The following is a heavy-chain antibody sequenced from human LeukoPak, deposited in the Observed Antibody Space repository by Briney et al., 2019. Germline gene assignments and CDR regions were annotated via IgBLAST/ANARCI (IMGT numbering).Heavy chain of an antibody. Sequence: GGSLRLSCAASGFTFSDYYMSWIRQAPGKGLEWVSYISSSSSYTNYAASVKGRFTISRDNAKNSLYLQMNSLRAEDTAVYYCARDAMVRGVITTYYYGMDVWGQGTTVTVSS. CDR1: GFTFSDYY. V-gene: IGHV3-11*05. J-gene: IGHJ6*02. CDR2: ISSSSSYT. CDR3: ARDAMVRGVITTYYYGMDV. D-gene: IGHD3-10*01.